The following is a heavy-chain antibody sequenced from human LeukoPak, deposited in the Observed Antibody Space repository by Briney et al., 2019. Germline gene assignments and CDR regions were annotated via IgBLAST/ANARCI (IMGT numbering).Heavy chain of an antibody. D-gene: IGHD3-3*01. CDR1: GGSISSYY. CDR2: IYYSGST. V-gene: IGHV4-39*01. Sequence: SETLSLTCTVSGGSISSYYWGWIRQPPGKGLEWIGSIYYSGSTYYNPSLKSRVTISVDTSKNQFSLKLSSVTAADTAVYYCASALDFWSGYYPTVLFDPWGQGTLVTVSS. J-gene: IGHJ5*02. CDR3: ASALDFWSGYYPTVLFDP.